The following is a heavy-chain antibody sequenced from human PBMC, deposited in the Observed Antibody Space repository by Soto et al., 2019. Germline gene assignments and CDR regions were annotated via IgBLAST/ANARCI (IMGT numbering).Heavy chain of an antibody. V-gene: IGHV3-30-3*01. CDR1: GFTFSSYA. Sequence: AGGSLRLSCAASGFTFSSYAMHWVRQAPGKGLEWVAVISYDGSNKYYADSVKGRFTISRDNSKNTLYLQMNSLRAEDTAVYYCARGPGYSYDLYYCYGMDVWGQGTTVTVSS. CDR3: ARGPGYSYDLYYCYGMDV. CDR2: ISYDGSNK. J-gene: IGHJ6*02. D-gene: IGHD5-18*01.